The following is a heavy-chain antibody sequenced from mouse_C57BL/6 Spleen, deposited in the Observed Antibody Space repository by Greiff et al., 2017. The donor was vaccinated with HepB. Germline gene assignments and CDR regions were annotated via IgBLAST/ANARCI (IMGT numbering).Heavy chain of an antibody. CDR1: GFTFTDYY. CDR3: ARYTTVVGYYVDY. Sequence: EVQGVESGGGLVQPGGSLSLSCAASGFTFTDYYMSWVRQPPGKALEWLGFIRNKANGYTTEYSASVKGRFTISRDNSQSSLYLQMNALRAEDSATYYCARYTTVVGYYVDYWGQGTTLTVSS. D-gene: IGHD1-1*01. V-gene: IGHV7-3*01. J-gene: IGHJ2*01. CDR2: IRNKANGYTT.